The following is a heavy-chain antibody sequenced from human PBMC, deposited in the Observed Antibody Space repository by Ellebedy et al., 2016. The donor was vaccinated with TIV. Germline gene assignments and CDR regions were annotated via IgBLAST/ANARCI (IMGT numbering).Heavy chain of an antibody. CDR2: ISWNSGSI. D-gene: IGHD5-24*01. J-gene: IGHJ4*02. CDR1: GFTFDDYA. CDR3: AKDMGDGYNWDYFDY. Sequence: SLKISXAASGFTFDDYAMHWVRQAPGKGLEWVSGISWNSGSIGYADSVKGRFTISRDNAKNSLYLQMNSLRAEDTALYYCAKDMGDGYNWDYFDYWGQGTLVTVSS. V-gene: IGHV3-9*01.